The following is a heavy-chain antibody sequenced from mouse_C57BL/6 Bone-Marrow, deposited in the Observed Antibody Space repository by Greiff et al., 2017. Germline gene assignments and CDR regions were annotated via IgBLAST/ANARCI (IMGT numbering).Heavy chain of an antibody. Sequence: VQLQQSGAELARPGASVKLSCKASGYTFTSYGISWVKQRTGQGLEWIGEINPRSGNTYYNEKFKGKATMTADKSSSTAYMELRSLTSADSAEYFCARARLDCYGVYWGQGTTLTVSS. CDR2: INPRSGNT. CDR1: GYTFTSYG. J-gene: IGHJ2*01. V-gene: IGHV1-81*01. CDR3: ARARLDCYGVY. D-gene: IGHD1-2*01.